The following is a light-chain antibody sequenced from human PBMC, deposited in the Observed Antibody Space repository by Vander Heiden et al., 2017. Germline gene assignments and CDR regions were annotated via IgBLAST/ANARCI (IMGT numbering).Light chain of an antibody. CDR1: SSNIGSNT. CDR2: SNN. V-gene: IGLV1-44*01. J-gene: IGLJ2*01. CDR3: AAWDDSLNGVV. Sequence: QSVLTQPPSASGTPGQRVTIPCSESSSNIGSNTVNWYQQLPGTAPKPLIYSNNQRPSGVPDRFSGSKSGTSASLAISGLQSEDEADYYCAAWDDSLNGVVFGGGTKLTVL.